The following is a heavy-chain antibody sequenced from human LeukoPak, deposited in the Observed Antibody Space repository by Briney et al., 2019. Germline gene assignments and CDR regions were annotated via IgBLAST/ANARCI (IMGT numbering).Heavy chain of an antibody. Sequence: SETLSLTCTVSGGSLSSHYWSWIRQPPGKGLELIGHIFSTGTTFYSPSLSSRVSISLDTSRNQFFLRLTSVTPADTALYYCARFSSGCSTASCYLTNWGQGILVTVSS. V-gene: IGHV4-59*11. CDR1: GGSLSSHY. CDR3: ARFSSGCSTASCYLTN. CDR2: IFSTGTT. J-gene: IGHJ4*02. D-gene: IGHD2-2*01.